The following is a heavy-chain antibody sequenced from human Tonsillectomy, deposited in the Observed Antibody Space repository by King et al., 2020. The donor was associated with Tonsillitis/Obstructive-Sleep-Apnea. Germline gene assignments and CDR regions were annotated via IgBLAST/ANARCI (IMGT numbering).Heavy chain of an antibody. D-gene: IGHD1-1*01. J-gene: IGHJ4*02. V-gene: IGHV3-30*04. CDR1: GFNFSSYA. CDR2: ISDDGSKK. CDR3: ARGEYDPYYFDY. Sequence: VQLVESGGGVVQPGRSLRLSCAASGFNFSSYAMHWVRQAPGKGLEWVAVISDDGSKKYYADSVKGRFTFSRDKSKNTLYLRMNSLTTEDAAVYYCARGEYDPYYFDYWCLGTLVTVSS.